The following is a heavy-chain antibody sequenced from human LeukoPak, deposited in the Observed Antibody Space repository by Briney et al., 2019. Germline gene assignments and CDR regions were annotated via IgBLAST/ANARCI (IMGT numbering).Heavy chain of an antibody. CDR1: GYTFTSYY. Sequence: ASVKVSCKASGYTFTSYYMHWVRQAPGQGLEWMGIINPSGGSTSYAQKSQGRVTMTRDTSTSTVYMELSSLRSEDTAVYYGARELGDNWFDPWGQGTLVTVSS. CDR2: INPSGGST. D-gene: IGHD3-3*01. V-gene: IGHV1-46*01. J-gene: IGHJ5*02. CDR3: ARELGDNWFDP.